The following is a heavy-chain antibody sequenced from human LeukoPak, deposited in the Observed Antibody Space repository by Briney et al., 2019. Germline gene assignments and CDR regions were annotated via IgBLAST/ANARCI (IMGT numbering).Heavy chain of an antibody. V-gene: IGHV3-33*01. CDR3: ARLSGYEKGYVFDI. CDR2: IWNDGSHK. CDR1: GFTFSSYG. J-gene: IGHJ3*02. Sequence: PGGSLTLSCAASGFTFSSYGMHWVRQAPGRGLEWVAVIWNDGSHKYYADSVKGRLTISRDNSKNTLYLQMNSLRAEDTAVYYCARLSGYEKGYVFDIWGQGTMVTVSS. D-gene: IGHD5-12*01.